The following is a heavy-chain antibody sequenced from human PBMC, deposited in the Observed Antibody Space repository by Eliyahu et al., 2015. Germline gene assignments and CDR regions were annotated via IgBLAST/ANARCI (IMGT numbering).Heavy chain of an antibody. V-gene: IGHV4-59*01. J-gene: IGHJ6*02. CDR3: ARFGSYDFWSGPYGMDV. Sequence: QVQLQESGPGLVKPSETLSLTCXVXGGSISSYYWSWIRQXPGKGLEWIGYXYYSGSTNYNPSLKSRVTISVDTSKNQFSLKLSSVTAADTAVYYCARFGSYDFWSGPYGMDVWGQGTTVTVSS. D-gene: IGHD3-3*01. CDR2: XYYSGST. CDR1: GGSISSYY.